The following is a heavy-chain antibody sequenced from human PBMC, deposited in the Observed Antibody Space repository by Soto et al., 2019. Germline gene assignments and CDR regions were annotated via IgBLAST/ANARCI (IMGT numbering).Heavy chain of an antibody. D-gene: IGHD2-15*01. J-gene: IGHJ6*03. Sequence: SETLSLTCTVSGGSISSYYWSWIRQPPGKGLEWIGYIYYSGSTNYNPSLKGRVTISVDTSKNQFSLKLNSVTAADSAVYYCARQGSCSGDNCPPYYHSYYMGVWGKGTTVTVSS. CDR3: ARQGSCSGDNCPPYYHSYYMGV. CDR1: GGSISSYY. CDR2: IYYSGST. V-gene: IGHV4-59*08.